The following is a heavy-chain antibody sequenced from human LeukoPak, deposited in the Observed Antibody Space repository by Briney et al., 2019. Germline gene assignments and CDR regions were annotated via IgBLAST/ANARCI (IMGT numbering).Heavy chain of an antibody. CDR1: GDSISSSNHY. CDR3: ARDYSGYDFLDY. CDR2: IYYSGTT. V-gene: IGHV4-31*03. J-gene: IGHJ4*02. Sequence: SETLSLTCTVSGDSISSSNHYWTWIRQLPGKGLEWIGYIYYSGTTYYNPSLESRVTILVDTSRNQFSLGLSSVTAADTAVYYCARDYSGYDFLDYWGQGTLVTVSS. D-gene: IGHD5-12*01.